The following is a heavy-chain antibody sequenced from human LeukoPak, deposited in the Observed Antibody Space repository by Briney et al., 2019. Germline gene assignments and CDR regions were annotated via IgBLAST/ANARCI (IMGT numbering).Heavy chain of an antibody. Sequence: GGSLRLSCAASGFTFSSYSMSWVRQAPGKGLEWVSSISSSSSYIYYADSVKGRFTISRDNAKNSLYLQMNSLRAEDTAVYYCARARVTATYFDNWGQGTLVTVSS. CDR3: ARARVTATYFDN. V-gene: IGHV3-21*01. J-gene: IGHJ4*02. CDR1: GFTFSSYS. D-gene: IGHD2-21*02. CDR2: ISSSSSYI.